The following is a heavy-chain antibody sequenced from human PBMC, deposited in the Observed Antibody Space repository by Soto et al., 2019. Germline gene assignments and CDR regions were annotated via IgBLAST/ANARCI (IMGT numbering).Heavy chain of an antibody. CDR1: GFTFTSSA. CDR3: AASDPRIAAAAYYYYYGMDV. CDR2: IVVGSGNT. D-gene: IGHD6-13*01. Sequence: ASVKVSCKASGFTFTSSAVQWVRQARGQRLEWIGWIVVGSGNTNYAQKFQERVTITRDMSTSTAYMELSSLRSEDTAVYYCAASDPRIAAAAYYYYYGMDVWGQGTPVTVSS. V-gene: IGHV1-58*01. J-gene: IGHJ6*02.